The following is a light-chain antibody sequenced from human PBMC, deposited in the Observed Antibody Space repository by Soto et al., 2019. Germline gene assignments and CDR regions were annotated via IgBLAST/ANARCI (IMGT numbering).Light chain of an antibody. J-gene: IGKJ1*01. CDR2: AAS. Sequence: DIQMTQSPSSLYASVGDTVTISCRASHPISQYVNWYQQRPGKAPKLLIFAASRLQSGVPSRFGGSGSGTDFTLTIISLQPEDFATYYCQQSYSGTFGQGTKVDIK. V-gene: IGKV1-39*01. CDR3: QQSYSGT. CDR1: HPISQY.